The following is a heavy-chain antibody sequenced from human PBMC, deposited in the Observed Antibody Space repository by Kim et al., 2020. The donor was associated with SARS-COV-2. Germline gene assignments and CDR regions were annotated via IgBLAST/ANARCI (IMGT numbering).Heavy chain of an antibody. V-gene: IGHV4-31*03. D-gene: IGHD3-22*01. CDR3: ARVLSDYYDSSGYPSRRLDY. CDR2: IYYSGST. J-gene: IGHJ4*02. Sequence: SETLSLTCTVSGGSISSGGYYWSWIRQHPGKGLEWIGYIYYSGSTYYNPSLKSRVTISVDTSKNQFSLKLSSVTAADTAVYYCARVLSDYYDSSGYPSRRLDYWGQGTLVTVSS. CDR1: GGSISSGGYY.